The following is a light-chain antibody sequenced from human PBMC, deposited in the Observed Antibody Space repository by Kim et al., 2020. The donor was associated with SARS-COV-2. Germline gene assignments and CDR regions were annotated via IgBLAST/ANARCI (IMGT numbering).Light chain of an antibody. CDR3: LLYYGDGQLL. J-gene: IGLJ2*01. V-gene: IGLV7-43*01. CDR2: STS. Sequence: GGTVTLTCVSSTGTVTSGYFPSWFQQKPGQAPRALIYSTSNKHSWTTARFSGSLLGGKAALTLSSVQPEDEAEYYCLLYYGDGQLLFGGGTQLTVL. CDR1: TGTVTSGYF.